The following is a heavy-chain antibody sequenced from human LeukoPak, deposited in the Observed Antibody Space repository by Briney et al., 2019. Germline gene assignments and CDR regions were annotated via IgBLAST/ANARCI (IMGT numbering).Heavy chain of an antibody. Sequence: SVKVSCKASGGTFSSYAISWVRQAPGQGLEWMGGIIPIFGTANYAQKFQGRVTITTDESTSTANMELSSLRSEDTAVYYCARETWTKDGYNNKDRYYFDYWGQGTLVTVSS. CDR1: GGTFSSYA. J-gene: IGHJ4*02. CDR2: IIPIFGTA. V-gene: IGHV1-69*05. D-gene: IGHD5-24*01. CDR3: ARETWTKDGYNNKDRYYFDY.